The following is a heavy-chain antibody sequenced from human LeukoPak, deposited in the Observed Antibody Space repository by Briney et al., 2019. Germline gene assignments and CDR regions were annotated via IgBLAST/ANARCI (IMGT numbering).Heavy chain of an antibody. CDR2: IYYSGST. CDR3: ARDDGGLDY. V-gene: IGHV4-59*01. D-gene: IGHD3-16*01. CDR1: GGSISSSY. J-gene: IGHJ4*02. Sequence: ETLCLTCTVSGGSISSSYGSWIRHHPGEGLEWIGYIYYSGSTNYNPSLKSRVTISVDTSKNQFSLKLSSVTAADTAVYYCARDDGGLDYWGQGTLVTVSS.